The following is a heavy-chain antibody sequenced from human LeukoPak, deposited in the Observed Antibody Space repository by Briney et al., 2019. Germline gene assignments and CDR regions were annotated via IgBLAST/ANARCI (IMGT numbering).Heavy chain of an antibody. D-gene: IGHD3-22*01. Sequence: GGSLRHSCAASGFTFSSYEMNWVRQAPGKGLEWVSYISSSGSTIYYADSVKGRFTISRDSAKNSLYLQMNSLRAEDTAVYYCARDNYDSSGYYFDWGQGTLVTVSS. V-gene: IGHV3-48*03. CDR2: ISSSGSTI. CDR3: ARDNYDSSGYYFD. J-gene: IGHJ4*02. CDR1: GFTFSSYE.